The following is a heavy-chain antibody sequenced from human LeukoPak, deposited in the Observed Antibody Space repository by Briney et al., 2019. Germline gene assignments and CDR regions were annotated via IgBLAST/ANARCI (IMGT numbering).Heavy chain of an antibody. CDR2: IFYSGST. D-gene: IGHD3-22*01. J-gene: IGHJ4*02. V-gene: IGHV4-31*11. Sequence: SETLSLTCAVYGGSFSGYYWSWIRQHPGKGLEWIGYIFYSGSTYYNPSLKSRVTISVDTSKNQFSLKLSSVTAADTAVYYCARVTSSGYFGIDYWGQGTLVTVSS. CDR3: ARVTSSGYFGIDY. CDR1: GGSFSGYY.